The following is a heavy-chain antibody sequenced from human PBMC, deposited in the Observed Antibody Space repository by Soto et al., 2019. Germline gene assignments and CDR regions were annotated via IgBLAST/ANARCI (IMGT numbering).Heavy chain of an antibody. CDR3: ATLRGLGEVSPYFDY. CDR2: IYYGGST. Sequence: SETLSLTCIVSGGSLSSSSYSWAWLRQPPGKGLEWIATIYYGGSTYYNPSLKSRVTISVDTSKNQFSLQLSSVTAADTAVYYCATLRGLGEVSPYFDYWGQG. CDR1: GGSLSSSSYS. D-gene: IGHD3-10*01. V-gene: IGHV4-39*01. J-gene: IGHJ4*02.